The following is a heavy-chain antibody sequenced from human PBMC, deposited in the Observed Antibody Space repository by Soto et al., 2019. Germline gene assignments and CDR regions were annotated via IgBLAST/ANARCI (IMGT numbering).Heavy chain of an antibody. Sequence: QVQLQQWGAGLLKPSETLSLTCAVYGGSFSGYYWSWIRQPPGKGLEWIGEINHSGSTNYNPSLKSRVTISVDPSKNPFSLKLSSVTAADTAVYYCARGTLDIVVVPAAGGYYYYYMDVWGKGTTVTVSS. D-gene: IGHD2-2*01. J-gene: IGHJ6*03. CDR2: INHSGST. CDR1: GGSFSGYY. V-gene: IGHV4-34*01. CDR3: ARGTLDIVVVPAAGGYYYYYMDV.